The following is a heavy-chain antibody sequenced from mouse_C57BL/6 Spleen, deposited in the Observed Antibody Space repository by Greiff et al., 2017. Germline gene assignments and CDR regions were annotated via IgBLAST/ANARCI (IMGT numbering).Heavy chain of an antibody. Sequence: EVQLQQSGPELVKPGASVKISCKASGYTFTDYYMNWVKQSHGKSLEWIGDINPNNGGTSYNQKFKGKATLTVDKSSSTAYMELRSLTSEDSAVYYCARTSHYDRYYYAMDYWGQGTSVTVSS. CDR1: GYTFTDYY. V-gene: IGHV1-26*01. D-gene: IGHD2-4*01. CDR2: INPNNGGT. J-gene: IGHJ4*01. CDR3: ARTSHYDRYYYAMDY.